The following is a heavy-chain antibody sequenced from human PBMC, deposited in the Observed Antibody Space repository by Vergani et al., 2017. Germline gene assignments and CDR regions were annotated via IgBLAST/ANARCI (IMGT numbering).Heavy chain of an antibody. CDR2: IRYDGNNK. V-gene: IGHV3-30*02. D-gene: IGHD3-3*01. Sequence: QVQLVESGGGVVQPGGSLTLSCAASAFTFSTYGMHWVRQAPGKGLEWVAFIRYDGNNKYYADSVKGRFTISRDNSKNTLYLQMNSLRAEDTAVYYCAKYRAYYDFWSGYSDFDSWGQGTLVTVSS. J-gene: IGHJ4*02. CDR3: AKYRAYYDFWSGYSDFDS. CDR1: AFTFSTYG.